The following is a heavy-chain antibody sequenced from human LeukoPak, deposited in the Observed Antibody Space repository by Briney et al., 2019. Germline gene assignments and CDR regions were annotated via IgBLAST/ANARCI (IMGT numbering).Heavy chain of an antibody. Sequence: PGGSLRLSCAASGFTFSSYGMHWVRQAPGKGLEWVAVISYDGSNKHYADSVKGRVTISRDNSKNTLYLQMNSLRDEDTAVYYCAKDLSSSWANYYYYYGMDVWGQGTTVTVSS. D-gene: IGHD6-13*01. CDR3: AKDLSSSWANYYYYYGMDV. CDR1: GFTFSSYG. CDR2: ISYDGSNK. J-gene: IGHJ6*02. V-gene: IGHV3-30*18.